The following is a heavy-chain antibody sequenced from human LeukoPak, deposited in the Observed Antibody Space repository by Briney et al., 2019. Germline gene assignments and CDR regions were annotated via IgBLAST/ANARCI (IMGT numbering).Heavy chain of an antibody. Sequence: ASVKVSCKASGYTFTSYGISWVRQAPGQGLEWMGWISAYNGNTNYAQKLQGRVTMTTDTSTSTAYMELRSLRAGDTAVYYCARGRGGWPETWFDPWGQGTLVTVSS. CDR3: ARGRGGWPETWFDP. D-gene: IGHD6-19*01. CDR1: GYTFTSYG. J-gene: IGHJ5*02. CDR2: ISAYNGNT. V-gene: IGHV1-18*01.